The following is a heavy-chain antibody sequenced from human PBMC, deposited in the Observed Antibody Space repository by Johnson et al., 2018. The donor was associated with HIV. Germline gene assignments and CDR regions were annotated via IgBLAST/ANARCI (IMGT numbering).Heavy chain of an antibody. J-gene: IGHJ3*02. Sequence: VQLVESGGGLVQPGGSLRLSCAASGFTVSSNYMSWVRQAPGKGLEWASVIYSGGSTYYADSVKGRFTISRDNSKNTLYLQMNSLRAEDTAVYYCAKGRSMYYYDSSGWGGAFDIWGQGTMVTVSS. V-gene: IGHV3-66*01. CDR1: GFTVSSNY. D-gene: IGHD3-22*01. CDR3: AKGRSMYYYDSSGWGGAFDI. CDR2: IYSGGST.